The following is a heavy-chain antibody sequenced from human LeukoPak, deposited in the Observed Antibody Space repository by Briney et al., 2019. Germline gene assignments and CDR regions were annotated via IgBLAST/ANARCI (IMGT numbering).Heavy chain of an antibody. CDR3: ARIVVPGAIKKSYVDH. J-gene: IGHJ4*02. Sequence: PSETLSLTCTVSGGSISSSSYYWGWIRQPPGKGLEWIGSIYYSGGTYYNPSLKSRVTISVDTSKNQFSLKLSSVTAADTAVYYCARIVVPGAIKKSYVDHWGQGTLVTVSS. D-gene: IGHD2-2*01. CDR1: GGSISSSSYY. CDR2: IYYSGGT. V-gene: IGHV4-39*07.